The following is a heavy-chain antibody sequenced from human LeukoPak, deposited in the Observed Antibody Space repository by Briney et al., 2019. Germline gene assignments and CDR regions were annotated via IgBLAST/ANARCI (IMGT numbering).Heavy chain of an antibody. J-gene: IGHJ5*02. V-gene: IGHV1-8*01. CDR1: GYTFTSYD. CDR2: MNPNSGNT. CDR3: ARAICSGGSCRNWFDP. D-gene: IGHD2-15*01. Sequence: ASVKVSCKASGYTFTSYDINWVRQATGQGLEWMGWMNPNSGNTGYAQKFQGRVTMTRNTSISTAYMELSSLRSEDTAVYYCARAICSGGSCRNWFDPWGQGTLVTVSS.